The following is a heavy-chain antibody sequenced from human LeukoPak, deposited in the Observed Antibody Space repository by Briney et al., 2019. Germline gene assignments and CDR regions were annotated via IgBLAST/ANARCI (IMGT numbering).Heavy chain of an antibody. V-gene: IGHV3-7*03. D-gene: IGHD2-15*01. J-gene: IGHJ4*02. CDR2: IKQDGSEK. Sequence: GGSLRLSCAASGFTFSSYWMSWVRQAPGKGLEWVANIKQDGSEKYYVDSVKGRFTISRDNAKNSLYLQMNSLRAEGTAVYYCARRSRYCSGGSCYSGEAFDYWGQGTLVTVSS. CDR1: GFTFSSYW. CDR3: ARRSRYCSGGSCYSGEAFDY.